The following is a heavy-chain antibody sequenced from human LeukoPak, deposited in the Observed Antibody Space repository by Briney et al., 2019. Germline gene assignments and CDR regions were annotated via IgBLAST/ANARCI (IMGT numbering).Heavy chain of an antibody. J-gene: IGHJ4*02. CDR3: ARATVVTPFDY. V-gene: IGHV3-7*01. CDR2: IKQDGSEK. CDR1: GFTFNNYW. D-gene: IGHD4-23*01. Sequence: GGSLRLSCAASGFTFNNYWMTWVRQAPGMGLEWVANIKQDGSEKYYVDSVKGRFTISRDIAKNSLYLQMNSLRAEDTAVYYCARATVVTPFDYWGQGTLVTVSS.